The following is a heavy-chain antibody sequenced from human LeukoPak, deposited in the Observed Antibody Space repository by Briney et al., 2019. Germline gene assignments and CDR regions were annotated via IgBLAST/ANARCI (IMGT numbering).Heavy chain of an antibody. V-gene: IGHV3-7*01. D-gene: IGHD5-24*01. Sequence: PGGPLRLSCAASGFTFSSYWMSWVRQAPGKGPEWVANIKQDGSEKYYVDSVKGRFTISRDNAKNSLYLQMSSLRADDTAVYYCARVPWLQSGNYMDVWGKGTTVTVSS. J-gene: IGHJ6*03. CDR1: GFTFSSYW. CDR2: IKQDGSEK. CDR3: ARVPWLQSGNYMDV.